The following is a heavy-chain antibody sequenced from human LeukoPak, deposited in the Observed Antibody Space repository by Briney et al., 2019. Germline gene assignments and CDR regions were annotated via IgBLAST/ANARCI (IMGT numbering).Heavy chain of an antibody. CDR3: ARYREGYNYVPHALDM. J-gene: IGHJ3*02. CDR1: GASVSSTAYF. D-gene: IGHD5-24*01. CDR2: IYASGNT. V-gene: IGHV4-61*02. Sequence: SEALSLTCTVSGASVSSTAYFWNWIRQPAGKGLEWIGRIYASGNTDYNPSLKSRVTMSLDTSKNQFSLNVNSVTAADSAVYFCARYREGYNYVPHALDMWGQGTVVTVSS.